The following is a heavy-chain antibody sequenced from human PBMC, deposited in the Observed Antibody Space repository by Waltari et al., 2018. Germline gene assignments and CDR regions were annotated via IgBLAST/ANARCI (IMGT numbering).Heavy chain of an antibody. D-gene: IGHD6-19*01. V-gene: IGHV3-30*18. CDR3: AKGSSGI. CDR2: IWYDGSNK. J-gene: IGHJ3*02. CDR1: GFTFSSYG. Sequence: QVQLVESGGGVVQPGRSLRLSCAASGFTFSSYGMHWVRQAPGKGLGWVAVIWYDGSNKYYADSGKGRFTISRDNSKNTLYLQMNSLRAEDTAMYYCAKGSSGIWGQGTMVTVSS.